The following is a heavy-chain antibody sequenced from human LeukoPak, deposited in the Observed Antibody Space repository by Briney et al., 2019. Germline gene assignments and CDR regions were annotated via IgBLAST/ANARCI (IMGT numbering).Heavy chain of an antibody. CDR3: AKVGSSSWYFGY. CDR1: GFTFSSYG. J-gene: IGHJ4*02. Sequence: GGSLRLSCAASGFTFSSYGMHWVRQAPGKGLEWVAFIRYDGSNKYYADSVKGRFTISRDNSKNTLYLQMNSLRAEDTAVYYCAKVGSSSWYFGYWGQGTLVTVSS. V-gene: IGHV3-30*02. CDR2: IRYDGSNK. D-gene: IGHD6-13*01.